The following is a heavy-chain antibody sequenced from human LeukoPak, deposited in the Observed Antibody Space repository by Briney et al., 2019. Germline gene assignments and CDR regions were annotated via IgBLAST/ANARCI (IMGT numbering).Heavy chain of an antibody. J-gene: IGHJ5*02. Sequence: HPGGSLRLSCAASGFTFSSYDMHWVRQATGKGLEWVSAIGTAGDTYYPGSVKGRFTISRENAKNSLYLQMNSLRAGDTAVYYCARETRYCSGGSCSNWFDPWGQGTLVTVSS. CDR1: GFTFSSYD. CDR2: IGTAGDT. V-gene: IGHV3-13*01. CDR3: ARETRYCSGGSCSNWFDP. D-gene: IGHD2-15*01.